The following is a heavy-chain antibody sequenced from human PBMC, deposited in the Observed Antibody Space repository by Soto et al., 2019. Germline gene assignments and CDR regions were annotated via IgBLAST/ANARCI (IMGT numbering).Heavy chain of an antibody. CDR2: ISWNSGTI. V-gene: IGHV3-9*01. J-gene: IGHJ4*02. CDR3: AKDTSRNQNYGAKDC. CDR1: GFTFDDYA. Sequence: EVQLVESGGGLVQPGRSLRLSCAASGFTFDDYAMHWVRQAPGTGLEWVSGISWNSGTIGYADSVKGRFTISRDNAKNSLYLQMSSLRAEDTALYYCAKDTSRNQNYGAKDCWGQGTLVTVSS. D-gene: IGHD4-17*01.